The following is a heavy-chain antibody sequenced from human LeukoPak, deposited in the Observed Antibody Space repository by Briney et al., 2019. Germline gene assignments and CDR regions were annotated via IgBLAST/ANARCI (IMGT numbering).Heavy chain of an antibody. Sequence: SETLSLTCTVSGGSISSSSSYWGWIRQPPGKGLEWIGGIYYSGSTYYNPSLKSRVTISVDTSKNQFSLKLSSVTAADTAVYYCARRPTLIAVAGSFDYWGQGTLVTVSS. V-gene: IGHV4-39*01. J-gene: IGHJ4*02. CDR1: GGSISSSSSY. D-gene: IGHD6-19*01. CDR3: ARRPTLIAVAGSFDY. CDR2: IYYSGST.